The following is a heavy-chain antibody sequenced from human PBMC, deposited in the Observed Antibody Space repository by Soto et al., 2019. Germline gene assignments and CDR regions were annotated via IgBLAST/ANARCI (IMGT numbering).Heavy chain of an antibody. V-gene: IGHV3-48*01. Sequence: EAQLVESGGGLVQPGGSLRLSCAASGLSLSLYGMNWVRQAPGEGLEWVSYISSSSSTIYYADSVMGRFTISRDNAKNSLYLQMNSLSAEDTAVYYCARGFGYFDYWGQGTLVTVSS. J-gene: IGHJ4*02. D-gene: IGHD3-10*01. CDR3: ARGFGYFDY. CDR1: GLSLSLYG. CDR2: ISSSSSTI.